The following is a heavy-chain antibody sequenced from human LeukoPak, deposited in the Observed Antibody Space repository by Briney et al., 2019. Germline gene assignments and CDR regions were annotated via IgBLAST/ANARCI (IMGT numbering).Heavy chain of an antibody. CDR3: ARYPRCSSTSCDLHYYYYMDV. CDR2: IWYDGSNK. V-gene: IGHV3-33*01. CDR1: GFTFSSYG. D-gene: IGHD2-2*01. Sequence: PGGSLRLSCAASGFTFSSYGMHWVRQAPGKGLEWVAVIWYDGSNKYYADSVKGRFTISRDNSKSTLYLQMNSLRAEDTAVYYCARYPRCSSTSCDLHYYYYMDVWGKGTTVTVSS. J-gene: IGHJ6*03.